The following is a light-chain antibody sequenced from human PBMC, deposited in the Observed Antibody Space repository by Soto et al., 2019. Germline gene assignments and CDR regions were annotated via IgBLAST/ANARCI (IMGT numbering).Light chain of an antibody. V-gene: IGKV3-11*01. CDR3: QQHYNWPRIT. CDR2: DGS. J-gene: IGKJ5*01. Sequence: EIVFTQSPPTLSLSPGERATLSCRASQSISSFLAWYQQRPGQAPRLLISDGSNRATGIPARFSGSGSGTDFTLTITSPEPEDFAVYYCQQHYNWPRITFGQGTRLEIK. CDR1: QSISSF.